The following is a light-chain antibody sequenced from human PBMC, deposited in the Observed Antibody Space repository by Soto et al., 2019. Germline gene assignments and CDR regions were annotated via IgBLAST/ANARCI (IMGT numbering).Light chain of an antibody. CDR3: QVWDSSSDHRV. V-gene: IGLV3-21*04. J-gene: IGLJ3*02. CDR1: NIGSKS. CDR2: YDS. Sequence: SYELTQPPSVSVAPGKTARITCGGNNIGSKSVHWYQQKPGQAPVLVIYYDSDRPSGIPERFSGSNSGNTATLTLSRVEAGDEADYYSQVWDSSSDHRVFGGGTKLTVL.